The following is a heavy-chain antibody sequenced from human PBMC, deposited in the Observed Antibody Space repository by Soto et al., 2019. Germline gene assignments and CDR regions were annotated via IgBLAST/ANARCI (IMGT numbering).Heavy chain of an antibody. CDR3: ARGYRTSWDYYMDV. D-gene: IGHD6-13*01. CDR1: SGSISSDIW. J-gene: IGHJ6*03. V-gene: IGHV4-4*02. CDR2: IYRGST. Sequence: QVQLQESGPGLVKPSGTLSLTCAVSSGSISSDIWWSWVRQPPGKGPEWIGEIYRGSTNYNPSLKSRVTISVDQSKNQFSLKLSSVIAADTAVYYCARGYRTSWDYYMDVWGKGTTVTVSS.